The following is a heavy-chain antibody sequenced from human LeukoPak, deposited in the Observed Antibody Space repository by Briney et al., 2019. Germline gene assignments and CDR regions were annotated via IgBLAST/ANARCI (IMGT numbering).Heavy chain of an antibody. CDR3: ARDLASYSFSYYFDY. D-gene: IGHD5-18*01. V-gene: IGHV3-30*03. CDR2: ISYDGSNK. CDR1: GFTFSNYG. J-gene: IGHJ4*02. Sequence: GGSLRLSCAASGFTFSNYGMHRVRQAPGKGLEWLAVISYDGSNKYYADSVKGRFTISRDNSKNTLYLQMNSLRTEDTAVYYCARDLASYSFSYYFDYWGQGTLVTVSS.